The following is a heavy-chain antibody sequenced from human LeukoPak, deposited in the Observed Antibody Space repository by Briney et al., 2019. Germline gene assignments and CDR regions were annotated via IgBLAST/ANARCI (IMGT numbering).Heavy chain of an antibody. CDR3: ARGWRYSYASGFDY. J-gene: IGHJ4*02. Sequence: NPSQTLSLTCAVSGGSISSGGYSWSWIRQPPGKGLEWIGYIYHSGSTYYNPSLKSRVTISVDRSKNQFSLKLSSVTAADTAVYYRARGWRYSYASGFDYWGQGTLVTVSS. V-gene: IGHV4-30-2*01. CDR2: IYHSGST. D-gene: IGHD5-18*01. CDR1: GGSISSGGYS.